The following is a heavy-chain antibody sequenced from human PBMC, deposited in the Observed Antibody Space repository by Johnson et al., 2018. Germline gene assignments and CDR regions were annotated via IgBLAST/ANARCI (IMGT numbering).Heavy chain of an antibody. CDR1: GFTFDDYA. V-gene: IGHV3-9*01. Sequence: VQLVESGGGLVQPGRSLRLSCAASGFTFDDYAMHWVRQAPGKGLEWVSGISWNSGTIAYADSVKGRFTISRDNAKNSLYLQMNSLRAEDTALYNCGKDKVAGGTHSEPRGRYYYSYYMDVRGKGTTVPVSS. J-gene: IGHJ6*03. D-gene: IGHD1-26*01. CDR3: GKDKVAGGTHSEPRGRYYYSYYMDV. CDR2: ISWNSGTI.